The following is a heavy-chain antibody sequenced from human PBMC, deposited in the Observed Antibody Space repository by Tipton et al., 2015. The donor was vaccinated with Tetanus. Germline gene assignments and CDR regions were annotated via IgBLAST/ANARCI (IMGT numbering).Heavy chain of an antibody. CDR3: ARGNNDFPKKGPFDY. Sequence: TLSLTCTVSGVSISSYYWSWIRQPPGKGLEWIGYISDGGRTNYNPSLKSRLTISVDTSKNQFSLTLNSVTAADTAFYYCARGNNDFPKKGPFDYWGQGTLVTVSA. D-gene: IGHD3-3*01. J-gene: IGHJ4*02. CDR1: GVSISSYY. CDR2: ISDGGRT. V-gene: IGHV4-59*01.